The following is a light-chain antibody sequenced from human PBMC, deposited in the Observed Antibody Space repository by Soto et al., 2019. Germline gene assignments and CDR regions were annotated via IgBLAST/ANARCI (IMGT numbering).Light chain of an antibody. J-gene: IGKJ1*01. CDR1: QSVSSSY. CDR2: GAS. CDR3: QQYGSSTTGVT. V-gene: IGKV3-20*01. Sequence: EIVLTQSPGTLSLSPGERASLSCRASQSVSSSYLAWYQQKPGQAPRLLIYGASSRATGIPDRFSGSGSGTDFTLTISRLEPEDFAVYYCQQYGSSTTGVTFGQGTKVEIK.